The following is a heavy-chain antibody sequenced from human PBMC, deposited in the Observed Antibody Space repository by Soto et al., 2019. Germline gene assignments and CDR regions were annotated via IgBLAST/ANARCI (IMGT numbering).Heavy chain of an antibody. CDR2: TYYRSKWYY. Sequence: TLSLTCVISGDSVSSNSAAWNWIRQSPSRGLEWLGRTYYRSKWYYDYAVSVKSRITINPDTSKNQFSLHLNSVTPEDMAVYYCAREGFWSVYSAYNWFDPWGQGSLVTVSS. CDR3: AREGFWSVYSAYNWFDP. J-gene: IGHJ5*02. V-gene: IGHV6-1*01. D-gene: IGHD3-3*01. CDR1: GDSVSSNSAA.